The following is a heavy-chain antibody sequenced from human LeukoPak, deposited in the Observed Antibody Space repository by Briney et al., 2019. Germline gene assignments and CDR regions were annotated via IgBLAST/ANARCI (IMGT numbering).Heavy chain of an antibody. CDR1: GFSFGTWS. V-gene: IGHV3-21*01. D-gene: IGHD1-14*01. Sequence: GRSLRLSCAASGFSFGTWSVNWVRQAPGKGLEWVSSISSSSRYIYYADSVKGRFTISRDNAKNSLYLQMNSLRAEDTAVYYCARENHGSFDYWGQGTLVTVSS. J-gene: IGHJ4*02. CDR3: ARENHGSFDY. CDR2: ISSSSRYI.